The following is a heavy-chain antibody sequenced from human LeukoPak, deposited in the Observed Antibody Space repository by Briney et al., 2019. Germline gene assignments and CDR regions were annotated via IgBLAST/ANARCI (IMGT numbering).Heavy chain of an antibody. CDR2: ISAYNGNT. Sequence: GASVKVSCKASGYTFTSYGISWVRQAPGQGLEWMGWISAYNGNTNYAQKLQGRVTMTTDTSTSTAYMELRSLRSDDTAVYYCARGGIGYCSGGSCYPSSGLDYWGQGTLVTVSS. D-gene: IGHD2-15*01. CDR3: ARGGIGYCSGGSCYPSSGLDY. CDR1: GYTFTSYG. V-gene: IGHV1-18*01. J-gene: IGHJ4*02.